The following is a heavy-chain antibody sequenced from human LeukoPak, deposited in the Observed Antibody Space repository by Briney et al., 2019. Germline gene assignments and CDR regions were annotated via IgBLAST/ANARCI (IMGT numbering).Heavy chain of an antibody. CDR2: INHSGST. V-gene: IGHV4-34*01. D-gene: IGHD3-3*01. Sequence: TPSEILSLTCAVYGGSFSGYYWSWIRQPPGKGLEWIGEINHSGSTNYNPSLKSRVTISVDTSKNQFSLKLSSVTAADTAVYYCARLRITIFVPSVNWGQGTLVTVSS. CDR3: ARLRITIFVPSVN. J-gene: IGHJ4*02. CDR1: GGSFSGYY.